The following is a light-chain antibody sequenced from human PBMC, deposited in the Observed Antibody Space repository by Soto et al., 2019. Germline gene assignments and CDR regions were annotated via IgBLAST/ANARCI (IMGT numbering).Light chain of an antibody. CDR3: QQSYNTPIT. CDR2: AAS. CDR1: QGISSY. V-gene: IGKV1-8*01. Sequence: ATRVTQSPSSFSASTGDRVTITCRASQGISSYLAWYQQKPGKAPKLLIYAASTLQSGVPSRFSGSGSGTGFTLTINSVQPEDFATYYCQQSYNTPITFGQGTRLEI. J-gene: IGKJ5*01.